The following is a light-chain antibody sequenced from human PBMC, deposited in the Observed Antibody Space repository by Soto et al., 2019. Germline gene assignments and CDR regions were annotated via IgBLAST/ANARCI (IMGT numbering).Light chain of an antibody. CDR2: AAS. Sequence: DIQLTQSPSFLSASAGDRVTITCRASQGISSYLAWYQQKPGKAPKLLIFAASPLQSGVPSRFSGSGSGTEFTLTISILQPEDFATYDCQQFNSYPHTFGQGTKLEIK. V-gene: IGKV1-9*01. CDR1: QGISSY. J-gene: IGKJ2*01. CDR3: QQFNSYPHT.